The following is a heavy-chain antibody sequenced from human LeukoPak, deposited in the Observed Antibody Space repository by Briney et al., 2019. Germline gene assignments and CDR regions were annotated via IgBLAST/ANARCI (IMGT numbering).Heavy chain of an antibody. CDR3: ARAGFSNSWYYFDS. V-gene: IGHV3-53*01. J-gene: IGHJ4*02. Sequence: GGSLRLSCAASGFTLSTNYMSWVRQAPGKGLEWVSILYIAGTTYYADSVKGRFTISRDNSKNTLFLQMNSLQTEDTAMYYCARAGFSNSWYYFDSWGQGTLVTVSS. D-gene: IGHD6-13*01. CDR2: LYIAGTT. CDR1: GFTLSTNY.